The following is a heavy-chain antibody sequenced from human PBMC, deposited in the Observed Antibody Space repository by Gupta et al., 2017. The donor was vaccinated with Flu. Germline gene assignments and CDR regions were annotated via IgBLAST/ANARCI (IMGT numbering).Heavy chain of an antibody. CDR3: ARGHWDN. CDR2: ISSSAVT. J-gene: IGHJ4*02. Sequence: EVLLVESGAGLVQPGGSLRLSCTASGFGFNSYEMSWVRQAPGRGLEWVAFISSSAVTYYTDPVRGRFTISRDNANNLLYLQMSSLRGEDTAVYYCARGHWDNWGQGTLVTVSS. CDR1: GFGFNSYE. V-gene: IGHV3-48*03.